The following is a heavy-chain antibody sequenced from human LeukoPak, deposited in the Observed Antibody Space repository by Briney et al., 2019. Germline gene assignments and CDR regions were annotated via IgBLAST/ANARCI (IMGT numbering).Heavy chain of an antibody. CDR1: GGSFSGYY. V-gene: IGHV4-34*01. CDR3: ARAATLDY. D-gene: IGHD1-26*01. Sequence: SETLSLTCAVYGGSFSGYYWSWIRQPPGKGLEGIGEINHSGSTNYNPSLKSRVTISVDTSKNQFSLKLSSVTAADTAVYYCARAATLDYWGQGTLVTVSS. J-gene: IGHJ4*02. CDR2: INHSGST.